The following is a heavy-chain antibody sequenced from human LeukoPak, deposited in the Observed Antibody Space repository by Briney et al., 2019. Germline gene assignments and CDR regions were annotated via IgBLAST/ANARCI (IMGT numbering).Heavy chain of an antibody. J-gene: IGHJ4*02. CDR3: VALVVPAAMH. Sequence: SETLSLTSAVYGGSFSGYYWSWIRQPPGKGLEWIGEINHSGSTNYNPSLKSRVTISVDTSKNQFSLKLSSVTAADTAVYYCVALVVPAAMHWGQGTLVTVSS. CDR1: GGSFSGYY. V-gene: IGHV4-34*01. D-gene: IGHD2-2*01. CDR2: INHSGST.